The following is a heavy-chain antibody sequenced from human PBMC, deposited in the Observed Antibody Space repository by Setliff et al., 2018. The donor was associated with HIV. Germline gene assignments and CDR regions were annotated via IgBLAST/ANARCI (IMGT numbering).Heavy chain of an antibody. D-gene: IGHD3-22*01. J-gene: IGHJ4*02. CDR2: INWNGGST. CDR3: ARGLYYYDTSGYYFLDY. CDR1: GFKFGDFY. Sequence: GSLRLSCAASGFKFGDFYMNWVRQAPGKGLEWVSNINWNGGSTGYADSVKGRFTISRDNTKNSLYLEMNTLRAEDTAFYFCARGLYYYDTSGYYFLDYWGQGALVTVSS. V-gene: IGHV3-20*04.